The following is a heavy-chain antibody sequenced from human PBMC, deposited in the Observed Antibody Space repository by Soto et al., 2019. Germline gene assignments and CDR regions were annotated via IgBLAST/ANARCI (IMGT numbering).Heavy chain of an antibody. CDR3: ARGPNCGGDCYLEYFQH. J-gene: IGHJ1*01. D-gene: IGHD2-21*02. Sequence: QVQLVQSGAEVKKPGSSVKVSCKASGGTFSSYAISWVRQAPGQGLEWIGGIIPIFGTANYAQKFQGRVTITADESTSTAYMELSSLRSEDTAVYYCARGPNCGGDCYLEYFQHWGQGTLVTVSS. CDR2: IIPIFGTA. CDR1: GGTFSSYA. V-gene: IGHV1-69*01.